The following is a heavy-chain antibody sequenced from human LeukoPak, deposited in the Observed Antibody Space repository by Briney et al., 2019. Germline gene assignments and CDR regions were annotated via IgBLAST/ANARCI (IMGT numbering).Heavy chain of an antibody. V-gene: IGHV3-66*01. J-gene: IGHJ5*02. D-gene: IGHD3-22*01. CDR3: ARDLGQYYDTSDNWFDP. Sequence: PGGSLRLSCAASGFTFSSYEMNWVRQAPGKGLEWVSVIYSGGSTYYADSVKGRFTISRDNSKNTLYLQMNSLRAEDTAVYYCARDLGQYYDTSDNWFDPWGQGTLVTVSS. CDR2: IYSGGST. CDR1: GFTFSSYE.